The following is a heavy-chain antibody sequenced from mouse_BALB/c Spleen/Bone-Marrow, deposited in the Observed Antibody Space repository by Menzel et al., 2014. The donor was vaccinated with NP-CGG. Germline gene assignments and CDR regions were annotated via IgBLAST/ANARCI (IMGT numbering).Heavy chain of an antibody. CDR2: IDTSDSYT. V-gene: IGHV1-69*01. Sequence: GAELVMPGASVKMSCKASGYTFTDYWMHWVKQRPGQGLEWIGAIDTSDSYTSYNQKFKGKATLTVDESSSTAYMQLSSLTSEDSAVYYCARKYDYYYAMDYWGQGTSVTVSS. D-gene: IGHD2-4*01. CDR1: GYTFTDYW. J-gene: IGHJ4*01. CDR3: ARKYDYYYAMDY.